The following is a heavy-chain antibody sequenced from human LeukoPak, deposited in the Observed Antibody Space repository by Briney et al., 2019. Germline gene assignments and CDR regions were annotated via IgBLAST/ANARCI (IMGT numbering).Heavy chain of an antibody. CDR1: GFTFGDYA. Sequence: PGGSLRLSCTASGFTFGDYAMSWFRQAPGKGGEGVGFIRRKAYGCTTEYAASGKGRLTIAREDSKRIAYLQMNSLKTEDTAVYYCTRVTDTAMVTHFDYWGQGTLVTVSS. D-gene: IGHD5-18*01. CDR2: IRRKAYGCTT. J-gene: IGHJ4*02. V-gene: IGHV3-49*03. CDR3: TRVTDTAMVTHFDY.